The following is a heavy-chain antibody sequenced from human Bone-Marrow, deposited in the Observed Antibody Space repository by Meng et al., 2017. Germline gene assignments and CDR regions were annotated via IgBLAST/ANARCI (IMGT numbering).Heavy chain of an antibody. CDR1: GFTFDDYG. Sequence: GGSLRLSCAASGFTFDDYGMSWVRQAPGKGLEWVSGINWNGGSTGYADSVKGRFTISRDNSKNTLYLQMNSLRAEDTAVYYCARVSYGDYAFDYWGQGTLVNGAS. D-gene: IGHD4-17*01. V-gene: IGHV3-20*04. CDR3: ARVSYGDYAFDY. CDR2: INWNGGST. J-gene: IGHJ4*02.